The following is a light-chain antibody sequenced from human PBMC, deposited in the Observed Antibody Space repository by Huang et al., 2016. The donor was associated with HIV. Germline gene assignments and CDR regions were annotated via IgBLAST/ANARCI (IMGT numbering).Light chain of an antibody. CDR2: GAS. J-gene: IGKJ3*01. Sequence: EIVLTQSPGTLSLSPGERATLSCRASQSVSSNYLAWYLQKPGQAPTLLIYGASSRATDIPDRFSGSGSGTDFTLTISRLELEDFAVYYCHQYGSPPFTFGPGTKVDIK. CDR1: QSVSSNY. CDR3: HQYGSPPFT. V-gene: IGKV3-20*01.